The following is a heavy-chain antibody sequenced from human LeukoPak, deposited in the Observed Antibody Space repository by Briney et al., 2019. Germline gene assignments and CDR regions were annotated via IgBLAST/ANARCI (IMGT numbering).Heavy chain of an antibody. CDR2: INPTGTST. CDR3: ARDHSVGDIAWWFDP. D-gene: IGHD3-10*01. V-gene: IGHV1-46*01. Sequence: ASVKVSCKTSGYTFTNNWMHWVRQAPGQGLEWVGVINPTGTSTLYAQNFQGRVTLTRDMFTTTDYMELRSLTSEDTAVYYCARDHSVGDIAWWFDPWGQGTLVSVSS. CDR1: GYTFTNNW. J-gene: IGHJ5*02.